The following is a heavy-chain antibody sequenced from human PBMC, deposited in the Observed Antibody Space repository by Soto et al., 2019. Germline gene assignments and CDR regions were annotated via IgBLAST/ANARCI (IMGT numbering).Heavy chain of an antibody. CDR1: GYTFTGYY. J-gene: IGHJ5*02. Sequence: ASVKVSCKASGYTFTGYYMHWVRQAPGQGLEWMGWINPNSGGTNYAQKFQGRVTMTRDTSISTAYMELSRLRSDDTAVYYCARDIVVGRMSWFDPWGQGTLVTVSS. V-gene: IGHV1-2*02. CDR3: ARDIVVGRMSWFDP. CDR2: INPNSGGT. D-gene: IGHD1-26*01.